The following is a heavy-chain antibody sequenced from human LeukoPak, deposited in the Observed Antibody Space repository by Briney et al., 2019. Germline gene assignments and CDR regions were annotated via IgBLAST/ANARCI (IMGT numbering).Heavy chain of an antibody. J-gene: IGHJ4*02. CDR3: ARDAAAGVFFDY. V-gene: IGHV4-34*01. CDR1: GDSISSYY. CDR2: INHSGST. Sequence: PSETLSLTCTVSGDSISSYYWSWIRQPPGKGLEWIGEINHSGSTNYNPSLKSRVTISVDTSKNQFSLKMSSVTAADTAVYYCARDAAAGVFFDYWGQGTLVTVSS. D-gene: IGHD6-13*01.